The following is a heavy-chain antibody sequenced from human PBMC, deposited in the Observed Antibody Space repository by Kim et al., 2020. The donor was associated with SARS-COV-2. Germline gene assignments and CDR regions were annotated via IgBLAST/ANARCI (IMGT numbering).Heavy chain of an antibody. J-gene: IGHJ4*02. V-gene: IGHV4-39*01. Sequence: SETLSLTCNVSGASINNDNSFWGWIRQPPGKGLEWIGSFSTSGTTYYNPSLKSRVTISVDTSKNQISLKLTSATAADTAIYYCARHALRLLWFGALGDFDSRGQGTLVAVSS. D-gene: IGHD3-10*01. CDR3: ARHALRLLWFGALGDFDS. CDR2: FSTSGTT. CDR1: GASINNDNSF.